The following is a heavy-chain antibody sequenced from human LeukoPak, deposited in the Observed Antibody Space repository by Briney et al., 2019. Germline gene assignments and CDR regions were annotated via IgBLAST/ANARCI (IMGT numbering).Heavy chain of an antibody. CDR3: AREEGSYYYDSSGSFPFDY. D-gene: IGHD3-22*01. J-gene: IGHJ4*02. Sequence: GGSLRLSCAASGFTFSSYWMSWVRQAPGKGLEWVANIKQDGSEKYYVDSVKGRFTISRDNAKNSLYLQMSSLRAEDTAVYYCAREEGSYYYDSSGSFPFDYWGQGTLVTVSS. CDR1: GFTFSSYW. CDR2: IKQDGSEK. V-gene: IGHV3-7*03.